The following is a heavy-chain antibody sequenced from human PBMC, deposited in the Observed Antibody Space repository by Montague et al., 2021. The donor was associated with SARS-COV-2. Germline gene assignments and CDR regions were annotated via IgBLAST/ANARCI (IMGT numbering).Heavy chain of an antibody. CDR3: ARESDSYPSGTQYFDL. Sequence: SETLSLTCTVSGGSISSYYWSWIWQPPGKALELMGYIYYSGSTNYNHSPNSRVTIAVDTYKKQFSLKLTSVTAADTAVYFYARESDSYPSGTQYFDLWGRGTLVTVSS. J-gene: IGHJ2*01. CDR1: GGSISSYY. V-gene: IGHV4-59*01. D-gene: IGHD5-18*01. CDR2: IYYSGST.